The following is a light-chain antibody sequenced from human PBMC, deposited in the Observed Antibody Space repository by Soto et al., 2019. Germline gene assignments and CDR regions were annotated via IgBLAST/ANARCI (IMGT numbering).Light chain of an antibody. J-gene: IGLJ1*01. CDR3: SSYTTSNSRQIV. CDR2: DVS. CDR1: SSDVGGYNY. V-gene: IGLV2-14*03. Sequence: LTQPSSVSGSPGQSITISCTGTSSDVGGYNYVSWYQHHPGKAPKLMIYDVSNRPSGVSNRFSGSKSGNTASLTISGLQPEDEADYYCSSYTTSNSRQIVLGTWTKVTVL.